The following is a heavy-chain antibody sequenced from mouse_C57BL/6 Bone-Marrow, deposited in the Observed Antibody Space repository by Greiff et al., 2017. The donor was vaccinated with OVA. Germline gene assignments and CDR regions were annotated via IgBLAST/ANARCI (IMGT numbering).Heavy chain of an antibody. J-gene: IGHJ4*01. Sequence: VKLMESGAELARPGASVKLSCKASGYTFTSYGISWVKQRTGQGLAWIGEIYPRSGNTYYNEKFKGKATLTADKSSSTAYMELRSLTSEDSAVYFYARKSYYYGYYDAMDYWGQGTSVTVSS. CDR1: GYTFTSYG. V-gene: IGHV1-81*01. CDR3: ARKSYYYGYYDAMDY. D-gene: IGHD1-1*01. CDR2: IYPRSGNT.